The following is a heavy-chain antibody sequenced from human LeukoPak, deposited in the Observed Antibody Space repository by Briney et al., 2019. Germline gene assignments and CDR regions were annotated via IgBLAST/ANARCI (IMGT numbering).Heavy chain of an antibody. CDR3: ASGYRFRN. D-gene: IGHD5-18*01. V-gene: IGHV1-2*02. J-gene: IGHJ4*02. CDR2: INPNRGGT. Sequence: ASVKVSFKASGYPFTDYYMHWVRQAPGQGLEWMGWINPNRGGTDYAQKFQGRVTMTRDTSISAAYMELSRLRYDDTAVNYCASGYRFRNWGQGTLVTVSS. CDR1: GYPFTDYY.